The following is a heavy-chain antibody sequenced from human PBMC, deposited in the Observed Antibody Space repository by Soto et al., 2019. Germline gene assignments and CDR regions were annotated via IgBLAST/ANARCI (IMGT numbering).Heavy chain of an antibody. D-gene: IGHD3-10*01. J-gene: IGHJ6*02. CDR1: GGTFSSYT. Sequence: QVQLVQSGAEVKKPGSSVKVSCKASGGTFSSYTISWVRQAPGQGLEWMGRIIPILGIANYARKFQGRVTITADKSTSTAYMELSSLRSEDTAVYYCASVDQRITMVRGVISYGMDVWGQGTTVTVSS. CDR3: ASVDQRITMVRGVISYGMDV. CDR2: IIPILGIA. V-gene: IGHV1-69*02.